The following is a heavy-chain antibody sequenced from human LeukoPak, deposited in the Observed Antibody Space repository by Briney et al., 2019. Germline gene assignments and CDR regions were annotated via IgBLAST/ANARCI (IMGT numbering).Heavy chain of an antibody. J-gene: IGHJ3*02. CDR2: IKQDGSEK. V-gene: IGHV3-7*04. D-gene: IGHD3-10*01. CDR3: ARHLTGGYTFDI. Sequence: GGSLRLSCAASGFTFSSYWMSWVRQTPGKGLEWVANIKQDGSEKYYVDSVKGRFTISRDNAKNSLYLQMNSLRAEDTAVYSCARHLTGGYTFDIWGQGTMVTVSS. CDR1: GFTFSSYW.